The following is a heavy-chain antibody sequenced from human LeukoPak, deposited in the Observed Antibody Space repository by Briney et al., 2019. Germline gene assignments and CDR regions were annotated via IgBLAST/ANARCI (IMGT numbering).Heavy chain of an antibody. CDR2: TSSSGSSR. Sequence: PGGSLRLSCAVSGFSFSDYYMSWIRQAPGKGLEWVSYTSSSGSSRYYADSVKGRFTISRDNSKNTLYLQMNSLRAEDTAVYYCAKEDSSGYWYYYYYYMDVWGKGTTVTISS. CDR1: GFSFSDYY. CDR3: AKEDSSGYWYYYYYYMDV. V-gene: IGHV3-11*04. D-gene: IGHD3-22*01. J-gene: IGHJ6*03.